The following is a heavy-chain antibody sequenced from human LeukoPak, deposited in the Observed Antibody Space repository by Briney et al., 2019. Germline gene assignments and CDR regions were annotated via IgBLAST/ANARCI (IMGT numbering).Heavy chain of an antibody. CDR2: IYYSGST. V-gene: IGHV4-59*01. D-gene: IGHD3-3*01. CDR3: ARGAFYDFWSGSLFDL. J-gene: IGHJ2*01. Sequence: SETLSLTCTVSGGSISSYYWSWIRQPPGKGLEWIGYIYYSGSTNYNPSLKSRVTISVDTSKNQFSLKLSSVTAADTAVYYCARGAFYDFWSGSLFDLWGRGTLVTVSS. CDR1: GGSISSYY.